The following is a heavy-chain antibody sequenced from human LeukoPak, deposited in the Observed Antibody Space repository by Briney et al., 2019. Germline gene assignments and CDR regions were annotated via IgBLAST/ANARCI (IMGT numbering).Heavy chain of an antibody. D-gene: IGHD5-12*01. CDR3: AKDIESGYDLGFDY. J-gene: IGHJ4*02. V-gene: IGHV3-9*01. Sequence: GGSLRLSCAASGFTFDDYAMHWVRQAPGKGLEWVSGISWNSGSIGYADSVKGRFTISRDNAKNSLYLQMNSLGAEDTALYYCAKDIESGYDLGFDYWGQGTLVTVSS. CDR1: GFTFDDYA. CDR2: ISWNSGSI.